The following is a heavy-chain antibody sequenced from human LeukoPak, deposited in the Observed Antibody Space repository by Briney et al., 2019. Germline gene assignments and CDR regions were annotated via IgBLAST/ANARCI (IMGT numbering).Heavy chain of an antibody. CDR2: ISPHKGNT. D-gene: IGHD1/OR15-1a*01. CDR1: GYSFSNHG. V-gene: IGHV1-18*01. Sequence: GASVKVSCKGSGYSFSNHGTTWVRQAPGQGLEWIGWISPHKGNTNYQQRLQGRLIMTTDASTSTAYMELRDLRSDDTAIYYCARDQQQGDHYSFYYMDFWGEGTTVIVSS. CDR3: ARDQQQGDHYSFYYMDF. J-gene: IGHJ6*03.